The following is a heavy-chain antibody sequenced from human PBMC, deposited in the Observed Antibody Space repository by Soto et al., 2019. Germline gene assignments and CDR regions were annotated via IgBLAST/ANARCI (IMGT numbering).Heavy chain of an antibody. D-gene: IGHD3-16*02. J-gene: IGHJ1*01. Sequence: GGSLRLSCAASGFTFNNFAMAWVRQAPGKGLQWVGGITYGHYTFYTDSVKGRFTISRDNSENALYLQMSGLRAEDTAVYYCVKYAITESLEEHWSLGTLVTVSS. V-gene: IGHV3-23*01. CDR2: ITYGHYT. CDR1: GFTFNNFA. CDR3: VKYAITESLEEH.